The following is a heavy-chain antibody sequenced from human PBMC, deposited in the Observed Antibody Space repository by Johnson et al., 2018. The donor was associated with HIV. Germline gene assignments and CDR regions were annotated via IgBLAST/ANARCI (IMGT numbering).Heavy chain of an antibody. CDR1: GFSFSSYG. V-gene: IGHV3-33*08. CDR2: ISFAGVKT. D-gene: IGHD1-26*01. CDR3: ARDLDLREELAFDI. J-gene: IGHJ3*02. Sequence: QVQLVESGGGVVQPGRSLRLSCAASGFSFSSYGMAWVRQAPGKGLEWVTVISFAGVKTYYADSVKGRFTISRDNAKNSLYLQMNSLRAEDTAVYYCARDLDLREELAFDIWGHGTMVTGSS.